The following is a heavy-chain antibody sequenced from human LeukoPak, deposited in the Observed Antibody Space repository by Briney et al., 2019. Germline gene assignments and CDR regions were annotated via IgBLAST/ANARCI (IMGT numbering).Heavy chain of an antibody. CDR2: IYYTGNT. D-gene: IGHD6-13*01. V-gene: IGHV4-59*11. CDR3: AREKAAAGRNWFDP. J-gene: IGHJ5*02. CDR1: GVSISNHY. Sequence: PSETLSLTCTVSGVSISNHYSSWIRQPPGKGLEWIGYIYYTGNTNYNPSLKSRVTISEDTSKNQVSLKLSSVTAADTAVYYCAREKAAAGRNWFDPWGQGTLVTVSS.